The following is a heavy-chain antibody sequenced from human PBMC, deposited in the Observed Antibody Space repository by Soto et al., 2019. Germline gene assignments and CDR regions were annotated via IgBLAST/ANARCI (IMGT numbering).Heavy chain of an antibody. V-gene: IGHV4-30-2*01. CDR3: ARKQVLPAAPFDY. CDR2: IYHSEST. Sequence: ASETLSLTCAVSGGSISSGGHSWSWIRQPPGKGLEWIGYIYHSESTYYNPSLKSRVTISVDRSKNQFSLKLSSVTAADTAVYYCARKQVLPAAPFDYWGQGTLVTVSS. D-gene: IGHD2-2*01. CDR1: GGSISSGGHS. J-gene: IGHJ4*02.